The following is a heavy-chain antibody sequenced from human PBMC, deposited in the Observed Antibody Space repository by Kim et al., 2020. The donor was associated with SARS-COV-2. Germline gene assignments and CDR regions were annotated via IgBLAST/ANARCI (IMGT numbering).Heavy chain of an antibody. CDR2: ISGSGGST. J-gene: IGHJ4*02. V-gene: IGHV3-23*01. CDR3: AKFELEGVLVVPDFAY. Sequence: GGSLRLSCAASGFTFSSYAMSWVRQAPGKGLEWVSAISGSGGSTYYADSVKGRFTISRDNPKNTLYLQMNSLRAEDTAVYYCAKFELEGVLVVPDFAYWGQGTLVTVSS. D-gene: IGHD2-2*01. CDR1: GFTFSSYA.